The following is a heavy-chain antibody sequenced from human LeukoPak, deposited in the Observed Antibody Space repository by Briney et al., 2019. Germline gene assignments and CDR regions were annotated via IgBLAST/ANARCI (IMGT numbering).Heavy chain of an antibody. V-gene: IGHV3-21*01. Sequence: GGSLRLSCAASGFTFSSNTMNWVRQAPGKGLEWVSSISSGSSYIYYADSVKGRFTISRDNAKNSLFLQMNSLRAEDTAVYYCARDRGYSASDAVDILGEGTMVTVSS. CDR2: ISSGSSYI. CDR1: GFTFSSNT. J-gene: IGHJ3*02. CDR3: ARDRGYSASDAVDI. D-gene: IGHD5-18*01.